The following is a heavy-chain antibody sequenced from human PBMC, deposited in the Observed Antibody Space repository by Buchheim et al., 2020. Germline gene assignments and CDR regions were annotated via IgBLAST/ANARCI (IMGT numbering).Heavy chain of an antibody. CDR1: GFTFSSYA. Sequence: EVQLVESGGGLVQPGGSLRLSCAASGFTFSSYAMSWVRQAPGKGLEWVSAISGSGGSTYYADSVKGRFTISRDNSKNTLYLQMNSLRAEDTAVYYCAKDRSSGWFGELFYYYYGMDVWGQGTT. V-gene: IGHV3-23*04. CDR3: AKDRSSGWFGELFYYYYGMDV. CDR2: ISGSGGST. D-gene: IGHD3-10*01. J-gene: IGHJ6*02.